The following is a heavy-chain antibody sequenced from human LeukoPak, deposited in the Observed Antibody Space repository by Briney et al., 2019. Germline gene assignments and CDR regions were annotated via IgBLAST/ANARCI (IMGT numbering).Heavy chain of an antibody. CDR1: GFSFSSYN. CDR2: ITTSSTYT. CDR3: ARDQLYDILTGVFDY. D-gene: IGHD3-9*01. V-gene: IGHV3-21*01. J-gene: IGHJ4*02. Sequence: GGSLRLSCAASGFSFSSYNMNWVRQAPGKGLEWVSSITTSSTYTFYADSVKGRFTISRDNAKNSLYLQMNSLRAEDTAVYYCARDQLYDILTGVFDYWGQGTLVTVSS.